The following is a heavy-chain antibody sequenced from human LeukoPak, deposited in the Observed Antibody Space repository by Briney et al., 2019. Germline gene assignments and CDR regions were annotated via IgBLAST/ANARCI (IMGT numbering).Heavy chain of an antibody. D-gene: IGHD3-3*01. J-gene: IGHJ3*02. V-gene: IGHV4-4*02. CDR1: GGSISSSNW. CDR2: IYHSGST. Sequence: PSETLSLTCAVSGGSISSSNWWSWVRQPPGKGLEWIGEIYHSGSTNYNPSLKSRVTISVDKSKNQFSLKLSSVTAADTAVYYCASFGGDDLDAFDIWGQGTMVTVSS. CDR3: ASFGGDDLDAFDI.